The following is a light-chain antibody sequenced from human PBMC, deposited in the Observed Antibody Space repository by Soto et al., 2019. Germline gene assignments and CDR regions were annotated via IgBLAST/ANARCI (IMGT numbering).Light chain of an antibody. V-gene: IGKV3-20*01. CDR1: QSVIANY. CDR2: ASS. Sequence: VLTQSPGTLSLSPGERATLSCRASQSVIANYLVWYQQGPGQAPRLLIYASSNRATGIPDRSSGSASGTDFTLTINRLEPEDFAVYYCQLYGISPHFGQGTRLET. J-gene: IGKJ5*01. CDR3: QLYGISPH.